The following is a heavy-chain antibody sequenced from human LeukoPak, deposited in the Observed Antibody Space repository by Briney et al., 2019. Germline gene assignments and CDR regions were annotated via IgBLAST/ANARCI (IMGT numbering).Heavy chain of an antibody. CDR3: AKLTDADFWSGYYGFDY. J-gene: IGHJ4*02. CDR2: ISGSGGST. D-gene: IGHD3-3*01. Sequence: PGGSLRLSCAASGFTFSSYAMSWVRQAPGKGLEWVSAISGSGGSTYYADSVKGRFTISRDNSKNTLYLQMNSLRAEDTAVYYCAKLTDADFWSGYYGFDYWDKGTLVTVSS. V-gene: IGHV3-23*01. CDR1: GFTFSSYA.